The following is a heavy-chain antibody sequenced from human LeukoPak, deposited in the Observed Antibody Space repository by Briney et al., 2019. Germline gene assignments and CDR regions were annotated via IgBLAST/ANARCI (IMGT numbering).Heavy chain of an antibody. CDR2: INQGGSEK. D-gene: IGHD1-26*01. CDR1: GFTFTTYW. CDR3: ARDSGLGAHV. J-gene: IGHJ3*01. V-gene: IGHV3-7*01. Sequence: GGSLRLSCAASGFTFTTYWMSWVRQAPGKGLEWVANINQGGSEKYYVDSVKGRFTISRDNAKNLLYLQINILRDEDTALYYCARDSGLGAHVGSQATMVTLSS.